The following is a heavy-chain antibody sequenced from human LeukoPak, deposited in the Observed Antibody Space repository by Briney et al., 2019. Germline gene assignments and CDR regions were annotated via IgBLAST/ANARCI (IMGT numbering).Heavy chain of an antibody. CDR1: GYSFSSYA. CDR3: AKDWHYDISYFDY. V-gene: IGHV3-23*01. Sequence: GESLKIPCKGSGYSFSSYAMSWVRQAPGKGLEWVSAISGSGGSTYYEDSVKGRFTISRDNSKNTLYLQMNSLRAEDTAVYYCAKDWHYDISYFDYWGQGTLVTVSS. J-gene: IGHJ4*02. CDR2: ISGSGGST. D-gene: IGHD3-9*01.